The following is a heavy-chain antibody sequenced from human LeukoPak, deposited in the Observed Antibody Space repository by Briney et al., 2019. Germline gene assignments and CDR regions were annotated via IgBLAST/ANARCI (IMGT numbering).Heavy chain of an antibody. J-gene: IGHJ4*02. V-gene: IGHV3-7*04. CDR1: GFTFSGYW. CDR2: INHDGSEK. CDR3: ARPRDGYRSYFDY. Sequence: GGSLRLSCAASGFTFSGYWMNWVRQAPGKWLEWVATINHDGSEKYYLDSVKGRFTISRDSAKNSLYLQMTSLRVEDTAVYYCARPRDGYRSYFDYWGQGTLVTVSS. D-gene: IGHD5-24*01.